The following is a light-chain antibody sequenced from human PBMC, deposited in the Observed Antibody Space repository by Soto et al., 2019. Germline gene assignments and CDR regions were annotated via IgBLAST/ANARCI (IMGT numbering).Light chain of an antibody. Sequence: DIRITHSRSTRSSSVGDICTITCRASHSISSCLAWYQQKPGKAPKLLIYDASSLESGVPSRFSGSGSGTEFTLTISSLQPDDLATYYCQQYNSYRTFGQGTKVDIK. J-gene: IGKJ1*01. CDR3: QQYNSYRT. CDR2: DAS. V-gene: IGKV1-5*01. CDR1: HSISSC.